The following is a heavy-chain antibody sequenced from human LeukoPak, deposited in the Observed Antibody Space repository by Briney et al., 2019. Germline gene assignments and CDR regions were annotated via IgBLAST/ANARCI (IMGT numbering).Heavy chain of an antibody. V-gene: IGHV3-48*04. D-gene: IGHD1-14*01. CDR2: ISSSSSTI. J-gene: IGHJ6*02. CDR3: ARDTHTQTRLGNHYYGMDV. CDR1: GFTFSSYS. Sequence: GGSLRLSCAASGFTFSSYSMNWVRQAPGKGLEWVSYISSSSSTIYYADSVKGRFTISRDNAKNSLYLQMNSLRAEDTAVYYCARDTHTQTRLGNHYYGMDVWGQGTTVTVSS.